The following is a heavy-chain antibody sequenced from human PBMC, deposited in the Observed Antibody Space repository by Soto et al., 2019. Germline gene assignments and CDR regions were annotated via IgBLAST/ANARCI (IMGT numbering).Heavy chain of an antibody. D-gene: IGHD2-15*01. CDR1: GGSVSGDDW. CDR3: ARGSGWRVDH. Sequence: QVQLQESGPGLVKPSETLSLTCAVSGGSVSGDDWWSWVRQPPEKGLEWIGEIYQSGTTNYNPSLNRRVTISLDKSKNQLSLKLTSLTAADTAVYYCARGSGWRVDHWGQGTLVTVSS. J-gene: IGHJ5*02. CDR2: IYQSGTT. V-gene: IGHV4-4*02.